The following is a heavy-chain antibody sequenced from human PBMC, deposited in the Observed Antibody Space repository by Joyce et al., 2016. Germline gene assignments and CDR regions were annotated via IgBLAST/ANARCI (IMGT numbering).Heavy chain of an antibody. Sequence: QVQLVQSGAQVMKPGASLQVSCKGSGYTFNTYGITWVLQAPGQWLEWMGWINTYNGNTNYAQHLQDRVTMTTYTSTSTAYIELRSLRSDETAVYYCARTITWGYFDSWGQGTLVTVSS. J-gene: IGHJ4*02. CDR2: INTYNGNT. D-gene: IGHD3-16*01. V-gene: IGHV1-18*01. CDR3: ARTITWGYFDS. CDR1: GYTFNTYG.